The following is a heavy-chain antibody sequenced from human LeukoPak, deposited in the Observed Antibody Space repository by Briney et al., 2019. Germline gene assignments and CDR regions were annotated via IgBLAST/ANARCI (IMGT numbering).Heavy chain of an antibody. V-gene: IGHV3-30*04. Sequence: GRSLRLSCAASGFTFSSYTMHWVRQAPGKGLEWVTVISYDGNNKYYADSVKGRFTISRDNSKNTLYLQMNGLRPEDTAVYYCARTGSLTMNWFDPWGQGTLVTVSS. CDR3: ARTGSLTMNWFDP. CDR2: ISYDGNNK. J-gene: IGHJ5*02. CDR1: GFTFSSYT. D-gene: IGHD1-14*01.